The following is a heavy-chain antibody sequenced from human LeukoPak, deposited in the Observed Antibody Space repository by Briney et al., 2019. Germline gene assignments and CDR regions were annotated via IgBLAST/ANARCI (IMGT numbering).Heavy chain of an antibody. Sequence: GESPNISCKGSGYSFTSYWIGWVRQMPGKGLEWMGIIYPGDSDTRYSPSFQGQVTISADKSISTAYLQWSSLKASDTAMYYCARSPIDYYYYMDVWGKGTPVTVSS. CDR3: ARSPIDYYYYMDV. V-gene: IGHV5-51*01. CDR2: IYPGDSDT. CDR1: GYSFTSYW. J-gene: IGHJ6*03.